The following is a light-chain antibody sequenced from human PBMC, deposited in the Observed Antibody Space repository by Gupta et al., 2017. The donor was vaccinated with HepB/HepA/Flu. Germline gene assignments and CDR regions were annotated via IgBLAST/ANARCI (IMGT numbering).Light chain of an antibody. Sequence: EIVLTQSPGTLSLSPGERATLSCRASQSVDSKYLAWYQQKPGQAPRLLIYATSNRLTGVPHRFSGSGYGADFTLTISRLEAADFAVYYCQHCGDEPPDMTFGQGTKVD. CDR1: QSVDSKY. CDR2: ATS. V-gene: IGKV3-20*01. J-gene: IGKJ3*01. CDR3: QHCGDEPPDMT.